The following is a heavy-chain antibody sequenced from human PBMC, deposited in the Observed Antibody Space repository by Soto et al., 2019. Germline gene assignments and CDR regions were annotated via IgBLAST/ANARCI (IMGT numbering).Heavy chain of an antibody. CDR1: GGPLSSYT. V-gene: IGHV1-69*02. CDR3: AREYSYGSRPIDY. CDR2: IIPILGIA. Sequence: GASMKVSCKASGGPLSSYTISWVRQAPGQGLEWMGRIIPILGIANYAQEFQGRVTITADKSTSTAYMELSSLRSEDTAVYYCAREYSYGSRPIDYWGQGTLVTVSS. J-gene: IGHJ4*02. D-gene: IGHD5-18*01.